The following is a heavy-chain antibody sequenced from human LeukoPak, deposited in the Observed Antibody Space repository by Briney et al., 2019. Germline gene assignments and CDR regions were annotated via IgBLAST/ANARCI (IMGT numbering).Heavy chain of an antibody. V-gene: IGHV3-30*04. D-gene: IGHD6-13*01. Sequence: GGSLRLSCAASGFTFSSYAMSWVRQAPGKGLEWVALIPYDGSNKYYADSVKGRFTVSRDNSKNTLYLQMNSLRAEDTAVYYCVRGAYSSSWLNFDYWGQGTLVTVSS. CDR1: GFTFSSYA. J-gene: IGHJ4*02. CDR2: IPYDGSNK. CDR3: VRGAYSSSWLNFDY.